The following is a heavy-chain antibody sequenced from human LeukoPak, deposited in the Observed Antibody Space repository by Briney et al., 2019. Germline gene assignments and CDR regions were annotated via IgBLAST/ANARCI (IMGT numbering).Heavy chain of an antibody. CDR1: GFTFSSYA. CDR3: ARDNSDSSSWYYFDY. D-gene: IGHD6-13*01. Sequence: GGSLRLSCAASGFTFSSYAMHWVRQAPGKGLEWVAVISYDGSNKYYADSVKGRFTISRDNSKNTLYLQMNSLRAEDTAVYYCARDNSDSSSWYYFDYWGQETLVTVSS. CDR2: ISYDGSNK. J-gene: IGHJ4*02. V-gene: IGHV3-30*04.